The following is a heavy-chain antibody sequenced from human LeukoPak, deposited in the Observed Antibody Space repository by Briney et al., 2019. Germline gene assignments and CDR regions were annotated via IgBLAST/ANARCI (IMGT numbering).Heavy chain of an antibody. V-gene: IGHV3-13*01. CDR1: GFTFRSYD. D-gene: IGHD6-19*01. J-gene: IGHJ4*02. CDR2: VGISGDT. Sequence: PGGSLRLSCVASGFTFRSYDMHWVRQVTGKGLGWVSAVGISGDTYYAGSVKGRFTISRENAKNSLYLQMNSLTAGDTAVYYCVRGGIQVSGIDEIDYWGQGTLVTVSS. CDR3: VRGGIQVSGIDEIDY.